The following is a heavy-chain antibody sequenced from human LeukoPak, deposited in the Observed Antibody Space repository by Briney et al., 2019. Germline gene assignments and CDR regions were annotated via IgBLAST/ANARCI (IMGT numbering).Heavy chain of an antibody. J-gene: IGHJ3*01. CDR1: GDSISSGDYY. D-gene: IGHD2-2*01. V-gene: IGHV4-30-4*08. CDR2: IYYSGST. CDR3: ARRGIRLPAANR. Sequence: SETLSLTCTVSGDSISSGDYYWSWIRQHPGKGLEWIGYIYYSGSTYYNPSLKSRVTISVDTSKNQFSLKLSSVTAADTAVYYCARRGIRLPAANRWGQGTMVTVSS.